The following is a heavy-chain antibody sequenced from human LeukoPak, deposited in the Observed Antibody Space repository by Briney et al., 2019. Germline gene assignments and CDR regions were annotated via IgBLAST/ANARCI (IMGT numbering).Heavy chain of an antibody. J-gene: IGHJ4*02. CDR1: GGSFSGYY. CDR2: INHSGST. V-gene: IGHV4-34*01. CDR3: ARGGIAASALVHLDY. Sequence: SETLSLTCAVYGGSFSGYYWSWIRQPPGKGLEWIGEINHSGSTNYNPSLKSRVTISVDTSKNQFSLKLSSVTAADTAVYYCARGGIAASALVHLDYWGQGTLVTVSS. D-gene: IGHD6-13*01.